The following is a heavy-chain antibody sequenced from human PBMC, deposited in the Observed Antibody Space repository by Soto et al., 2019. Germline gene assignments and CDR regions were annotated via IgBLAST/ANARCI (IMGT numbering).Heavy chain of an antibody. D-gene: IGHD5-12*01. CDR2: ISSSSSYI. J-gene: IGHJ6*02. CDR3: ARDERGWIRDYYYGMDV. Sequence: PGGSLRLSCAASGFTFSSYSMNWVRQAPGKGLEWVSSISSSSSYIYYADSVKGRFTISRDNAKNSLYLQMNSLRAEDTAVYYCARDERGWIRDYYYGMDVWGQGTTVTVSS. CDR1: GFTFSSYS. V-gene: IGHV3-21*01.